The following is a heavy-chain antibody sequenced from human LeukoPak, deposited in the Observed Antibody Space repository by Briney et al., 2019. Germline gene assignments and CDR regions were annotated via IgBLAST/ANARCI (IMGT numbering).Heavy chain of an antibody. CDR3: ARAVGGTIYFDY. J-gene: IGHJ4*02. Sequence: GWSLRLSCAVSGFTVSSNYMSWVRQVPGKGLEWVSSLYSAGNTYYVDSVKGRFTISRDNSKNTLYLQMDSLRAEDTAVYYCARAVGGTIYFDYWGQGTLVTVSS. CDR1: GFTVSSNY. CDR2: LYSAGNT. V-gene: IGHV3-66*01. D-gene: IGHD1-26*01.